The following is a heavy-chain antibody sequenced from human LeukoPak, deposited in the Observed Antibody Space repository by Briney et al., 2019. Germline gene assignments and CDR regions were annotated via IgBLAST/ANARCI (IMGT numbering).Heavy chain of an antibody. D-gene: IGHD2-2*02. CDR3: ATAPILRGEGGEHYKYGMDV. Sequence: PSETLSLTCGVSAGSISSGNWWSWVRQSPGKGLEWIGEIYHNGTPNYNPSLKSRVTISADTFKNHFSLKLTSVTAADTAVYYCATAPILRGEGGEHYKYGMDVWGQGTTVIVSS. CDR1: AGSISSGNW. J-gene: IGHJ6*02. V-gene: IGHV4/OR15-8*01. CDR2: IYHNGTP.